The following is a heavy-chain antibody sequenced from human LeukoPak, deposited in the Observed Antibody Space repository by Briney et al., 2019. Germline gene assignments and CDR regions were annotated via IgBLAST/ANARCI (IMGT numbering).Heavy chain of an antibody. V-gene: IGHV4-59*01. D-gene: IGHD2-21*01. Sequence: PSETLSLTCTVSGVSISSYYWSWIRQPPGKGLMWFGYNYYCGRTSHSTSLKRRVTMSIDTSKSQFSLKLDSVTTADTAVYYCAYIAGLQFDYWGEGVLVTVSS. CDR1: GVSISSYY. CDR2: NYYCGRT. J-gene: IGHJ4*02. CDR3: AYIAGLQFDY.